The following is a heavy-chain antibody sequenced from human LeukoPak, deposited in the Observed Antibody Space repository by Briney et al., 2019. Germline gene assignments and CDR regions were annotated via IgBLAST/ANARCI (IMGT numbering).Heavy chain of an antibody. D-gene: IGHD3-16*01. J-gene: IGHJ4*02. Sequence: ASVKVSCKASGGTFSSYAISWVRQAPGQGLEWMGIINPSGGTTTYAQKFQGRVTVTRDTSTTTVYMELSNLRSEDTAVYYCAREAWGRSYFDYWGQGALVTVSS. V-gene: IGHV1-46*01. CDR3: AREAWGRSYFDY. CDR1: GGTFSSYA. CDR2: INPSGGTT.